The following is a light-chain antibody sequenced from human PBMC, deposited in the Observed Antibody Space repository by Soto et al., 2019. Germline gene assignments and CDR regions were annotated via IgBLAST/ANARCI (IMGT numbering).Light chain of an antibody. CDR3: ATWDDSPSVFYV. J-gene: IGLJ1*01. CDR1: NSNIGNNN. CDR2: ATD. V-gene: IGLV1-44*01. Sequence: QSVLTQPPSASGTPGQRVTISCSGSNSNIGNNNVNWYQQLPGAAPKLLIFATDQRLSGVPDRFSGSKSGTSASLAISGLQSEDEADSYCATWDDSPSVFYVFGTGTKVTVL.